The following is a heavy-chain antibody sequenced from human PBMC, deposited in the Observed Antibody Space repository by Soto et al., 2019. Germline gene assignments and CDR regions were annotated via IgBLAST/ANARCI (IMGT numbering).Heavy chain of an antibody. CDR1: GFTFGDYA. D-gene: IGHD6-13*01. V-gene: IGHV3-49*03. CDR3: TTLQQLVRGGYYGMDV. Sequence: PGGSLRLSCTASGFTFGDYAMSWFRQAPGKGLEWVGFIRSKTDGGTTDYAAPVKGRFTISRDDSKNTLYLQMNSLKTEDTAVYYCTTLQQLVRGGYYGMDVWGQGTTVTVSS. CDR2: IRSKTDGGTT. J-gene: IGHJ6*02.